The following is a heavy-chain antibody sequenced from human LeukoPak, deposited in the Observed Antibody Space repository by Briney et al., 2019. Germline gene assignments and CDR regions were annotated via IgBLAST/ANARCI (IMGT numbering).Heavy chain of an antibody. CDR2: IYYSGRT. Sequence: SETLCLSCTVSGGSISSGDYYWSWIRQPPGKGLVWTGYIYYSGRTYYNPSLKSQVTISVETSKNQFSPKLGSVTAADTAVYYCARAGAYFGYERPGDYWGQRTLVTVSS. J-gene: IGHJ4*02. V-gene: IGHV4-30-4*01. D-gene: IGHD3-10*01. CDR3: ARAGAYFGYERPGDY. CDR1: GGSISSGDYY.